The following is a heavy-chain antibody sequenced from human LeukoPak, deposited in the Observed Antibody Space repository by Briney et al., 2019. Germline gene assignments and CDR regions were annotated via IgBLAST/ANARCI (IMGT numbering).Heavy chain of an antibody. Sequence: ASVKFSCKASGYTFTGYYMHWVRQAPGQGLEWMGWINPNSGGTNYAQKLQGRVTMTRDTSISTAYMELSRLRSDDTAVYYCARDPQLALRHWGQGTLVTVSS. CDR3: ARDPQLALRH. CDR2: INPNSGGT. J-gene: IGHJ1*01. V-gene: IGHV1-2*02. CDR1: GYTFTGYY. D-gene: IGHD6-13*01.